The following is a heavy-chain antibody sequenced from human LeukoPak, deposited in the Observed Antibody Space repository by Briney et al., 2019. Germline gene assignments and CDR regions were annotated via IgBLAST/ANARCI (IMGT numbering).Heavy chain of an antibody. V-gene: IGHV3-11*01. D-gene: IGHD3-10*01. CDR1: GFTFSDYY. CDR2: ISSSGSTI. CDR3: ATERRYYGSGSYHPFDY. J-gene: IGHJ4*02. Sequence: GGSLRLSCAASGFTFSDYYMSWIRQAPGKGLEWVSYISSSGSTIYYADSVKGRFTISRDNAKNSLYLQMNSLRAEDPAVYYCATERRYYGSGSYHPFDYWGQGTLVTVSS.